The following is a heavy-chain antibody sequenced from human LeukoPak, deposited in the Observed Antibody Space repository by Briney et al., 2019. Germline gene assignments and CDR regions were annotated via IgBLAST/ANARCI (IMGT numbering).Heavy chain of an antibody. V-gene: IGHV3-30*03. CDR3: ARDRHYYDSSGYFDY. J-gene: IGHJ4*02. D-gene: IGHD3-22*01. CDR2: IFYDGSNK. Sequence: GGSLRLSCAASGFTFSRNGMHWVRQAPGKGLECVAVIFYDGSNKYYADSVKGRFTISRDNSKNTLYLQMNSLRPDDTAVYYCARDRHYYDSSGYFDYWGQGTLVSVSS. CDR1: GFTFSRNG.